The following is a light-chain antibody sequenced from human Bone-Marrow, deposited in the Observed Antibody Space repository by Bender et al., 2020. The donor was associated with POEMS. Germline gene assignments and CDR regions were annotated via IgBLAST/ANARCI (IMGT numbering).Light chain of an antibody. J-gene: IGLJ2*01. CDR3: CSYAGSSTFDVV. V-gene: IGLV2-23*02. Sequence: QSALTQPASVSGSPGQSITISCSVASGDVGTYNLFSWFQQHPGKAPKLLLSEVGLRPLGVSNRFSGSKSGNTASLTISGLQAEDEADYYCCSYAGSSTFDVVFGGGTKLTVL. CDR2: EVG. CDR1: SGDVGTYNL.